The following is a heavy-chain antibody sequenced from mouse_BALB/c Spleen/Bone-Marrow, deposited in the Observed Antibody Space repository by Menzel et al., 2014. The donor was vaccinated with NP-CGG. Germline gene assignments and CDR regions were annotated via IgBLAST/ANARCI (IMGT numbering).Heavy chain of an antibody. CDR3: GRGGVRGGYWYFDV. V-gene: IGHV1-9*01. Sequence: QVQLQQSGAELMKPGASVKISCKATGYTFGSYWIEWVKPRPGHGLEWIGEILPGSGSTNYNEKFKGKATFTADTSSNTSYMQLSGLTDVDSAVYCGGRGGVRGGYWYFDVWGAGTTVTVSS. CDR2: ILPGSGST. CDR1: GYTFGSYW. J-gene: IGHJ1*01.